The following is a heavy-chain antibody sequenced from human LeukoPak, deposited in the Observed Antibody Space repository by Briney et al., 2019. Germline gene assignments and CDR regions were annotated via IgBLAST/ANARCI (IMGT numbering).Heavy chain of an antibody. J-gene: IGHJ4*02. D-gene: IGHD1-7*01. CDR3: AKDRGTGTTVDYFDL. CDR1: GFMFSNYG. Sequence: GGSLRLSCAASGFMFSNYGMHWVRQAPGKGLEWVAFIRYDGSNSQYADSVKGRFTISRDNSKNTLDVQMNSLRGEDTAVYYCAKDRGTGTTVDYFDLWGQGTLVTVSS. CDR2: IRYDGSNS. V-gene: IGHV3-30*02.